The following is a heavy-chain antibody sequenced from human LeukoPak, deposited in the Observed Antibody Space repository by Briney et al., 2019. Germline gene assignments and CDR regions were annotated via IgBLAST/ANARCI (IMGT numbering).Heavy chain of an antibody. Sequence: GGSLRLSCAASGFTFSSYGMHWVRQAPGKGLEWVAVIWYDGSNKYYADSVKGRFTISRDNSKNTLYLQMSSLRAEDTAVYYCAFWYFYYGMDVWGQGTTVIVSS. CDR2: IWYDGSNK. CDR1: GFTFSSYG. V-gene: IGHV3-33*01. D-gene: IGHD3-3*01. J-gene: IGHJ6*02. CDR3: AFWYFYYGMDV.